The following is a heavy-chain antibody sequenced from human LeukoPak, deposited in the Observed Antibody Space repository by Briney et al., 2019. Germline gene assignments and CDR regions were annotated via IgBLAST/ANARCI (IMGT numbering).Heavy chain of an antibody. CDR2: FDPEDGET. D-gene: IGHD3-10*02. CDR1: GYTLTELS. Sequence: HRASVNVSCKVSGYTLTELSMHWVRQAPGKGLEGMGGFDPEDGETIYAQKFQGRVTMTEDTSTDTAYMELSSLRSEDTAVYYCATDVRGGYGWNYFDYWGQGTLVTVSS. CDR3: ATDVRGGYGWNYFDY. J-gene: IGHJ4*02. V-gene: IGHV1-24*01.